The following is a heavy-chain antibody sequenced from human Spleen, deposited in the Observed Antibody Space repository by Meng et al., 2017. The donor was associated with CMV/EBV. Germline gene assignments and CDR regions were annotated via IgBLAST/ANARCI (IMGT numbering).Heavy chain of an antibody. J-gene: IGHJ3*02. CDR2: ISYDGSNK. CDR3: ARDPGVVGATRSAFNI. V-gene: IGHV3-30-3*01. D-gene: IGHD1-26*01. Sequence: GESLKISCAASGFTFSSYAMHWVRQAPGKGLEWVAVISYDGSNKYYADSVKGRFTISRDNSKNTLYLQMNSLRAEDTAVYYCARDPGVVGATRSAFNIWGQGTMVTVSS. CDR1: GFTFSSYA.